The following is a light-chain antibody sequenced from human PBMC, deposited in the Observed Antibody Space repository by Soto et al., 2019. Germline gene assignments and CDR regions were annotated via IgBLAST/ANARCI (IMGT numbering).Light chain of an antibody. J-gene: IGLJ3*02. CDR2: STS. Sequence: QTVVTQEPSLTVSPGGTVSLTCASNTGVVTSSHYANWFQQKPGQPPRALIYSTSNKHYWTPARISGSLLGGKAALTLSGVQPEDEADYYCLLFYGGTQPWVFGGGTKVTVL. V-gene: IGLV7-43*01. CDR3: LLFYGGTQPWV. CDR1: TGVVTSSHY.